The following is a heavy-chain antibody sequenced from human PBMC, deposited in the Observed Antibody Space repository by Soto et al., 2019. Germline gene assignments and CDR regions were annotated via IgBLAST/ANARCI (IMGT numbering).Heavy chain of an antibody. CDR3: ARDRGYNPDAFDI. V-gene: IGHV1-18*01. D-gene: IGHD2-15*01. J-gene: IGHJ3*02. Sequence: ASVKVSCKASGYTXTSYGLSWVRQAPGQGLEWMGWIGTYNGNTNYAQKIQGRVTMATDTSTSTAYMELRSLRSDDTAVYYCARDRGYNPDAFDIWGQGTMVTVSS. CDR2: IGTYNGNT. CDR1: GYTXTSYG.